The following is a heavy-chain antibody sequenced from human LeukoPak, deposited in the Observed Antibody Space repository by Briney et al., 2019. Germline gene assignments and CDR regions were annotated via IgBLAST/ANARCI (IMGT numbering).Heavy chain of an antibody. D-gene: IGHD2-2*01. V-gene: IGHV1-24*01. CDR3: ARGKIPAAFSY. CDR2: FDPEDGET. J-gene: IGHJ4*02. Sequence: ASVKVSCKVSGYTLTELSMHWVRQAPGKGLEWMGGFDPEDGETIYAQKFQGRVTITADESTSTAYMELSSLRSEDTAVYYCARGKIPAAFSYWGQGTLVTVSS. CDR1: GYTLTELS.